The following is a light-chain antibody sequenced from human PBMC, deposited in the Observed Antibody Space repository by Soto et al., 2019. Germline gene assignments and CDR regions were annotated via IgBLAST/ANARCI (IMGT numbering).Light chain of an antibody. CDR2: GAS. J-gene: IGKJ1*01. Sequence: ETLSTQSPATLSVSPGARATLYCRASQTVSSSLAWYQQKPGQAPRLLSFGASARATGVPARFSGSGSGTEFTLTFSSLQSEDFAVYYCQQYGSSQWTFGQGTKVDNK. CDR1: QTVSSS. V-gene: IGKV3-15*01. CDR3: QQYGSSQWT.